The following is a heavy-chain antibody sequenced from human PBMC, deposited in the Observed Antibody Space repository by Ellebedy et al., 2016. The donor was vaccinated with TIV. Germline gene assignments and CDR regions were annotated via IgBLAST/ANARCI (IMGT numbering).Heavy chain of an antibody. J-gene: IGHJ4*02. Sequence: GESLKISXAASGFTFGGYWMSWVRQAPGKGLEWVANIKQDGSEKYYVDSVKGRFTISRDNAKNSLYLQMNSLRAEETAVYYCARDMDFYRADYWGQGALVTVSS. CDR2: IKQDGSEK. CDR1: GFTFGGYW. CDR3: ARDMDFYRADY. D-gene: IGHD3-3*01. V-gene: IGHV3-7*03.